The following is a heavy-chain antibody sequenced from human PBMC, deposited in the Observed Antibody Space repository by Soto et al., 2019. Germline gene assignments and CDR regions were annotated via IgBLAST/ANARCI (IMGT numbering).Heavy chain of an antibody. CDR3: ARGRRWLSFFDY. V-gene: IGHV4-34*01. Sequence: SETLSLTCAVYGGSFSGYYWSWIRQPPGKGLERIGEINHSGSTNYNPSLKSRVTISVDTSKNQFSLKLSSVTAADTAVYYCARGRRWLSFFDYWGQGTLVTVSS. D-gene: IGHD4-17*01. J-gene: IGHJ4*02. CDR2: INHSGST. CDR1: GGSFSGYY.